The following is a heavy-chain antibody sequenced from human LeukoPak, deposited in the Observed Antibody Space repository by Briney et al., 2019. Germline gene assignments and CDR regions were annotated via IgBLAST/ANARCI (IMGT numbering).Heavy chain of an antibody. J-gene: IGHJ6*03. CDR2: IYYSGST. CDR3: AGDYSNYSNYYYYYYMDV. CDR1: GGSISSHY. V-gene: IGHV4-59*11. D-gene: IGHD4-11*01. Sequence: SETLSLTCTVSGGSISSHYWSWIRQPPGKGLEWIGYIYYSGSTNYNPSLKSRFTISVDTSKNQFSLKLSSVTAADTAVYYCAGDYSNYSNYYYYYYMDVWGKGTTVTVSS.